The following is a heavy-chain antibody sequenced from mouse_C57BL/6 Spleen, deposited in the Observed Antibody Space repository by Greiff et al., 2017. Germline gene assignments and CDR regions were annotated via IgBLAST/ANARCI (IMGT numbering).Heavy chain of an antibody. Sequence: EVKLMESGGGLVKPGGSLKLSCAASGFTFSSYAMSWVRQTPEKRLEWVATISDGGSYTYYPDNVKGRFTISRDNAKNNLYLQMSHLQSEDTAMYYCARAYYSNYFDYWGQGTTLTVSS. CDR1: GFTFSSYA. CDR2: ISDGGSYT. V-gene: IGHV5-4*03. D-gene: IGHD2-5*01. CDR3: ARAYYSNYFDY. J-gene: IGHJ2*01.